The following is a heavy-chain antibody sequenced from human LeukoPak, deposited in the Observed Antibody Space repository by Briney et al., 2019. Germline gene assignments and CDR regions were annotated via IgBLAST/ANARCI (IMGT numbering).Heavy chain of an antibody. CDR3: ARTTDYDYVWGSYRYTGYFDY. Sequence: GGSLRLSCAASGFTFSSYSMNWVRQAPGKGLEWVSSISSSSSYIYYADSVKGRFTISRDNAKSSLYLQMNSLRAEDTAVYYCARTTDYDYVWGSYRYTGYFDYWGQGTLVTVSS. CDR2: ISSSSSYI. V-gene: IGHV3-21*01. CDR1: GFTFSSYS. D-gene: IGHD3-16*02. J-gene: IGHJ4*02.